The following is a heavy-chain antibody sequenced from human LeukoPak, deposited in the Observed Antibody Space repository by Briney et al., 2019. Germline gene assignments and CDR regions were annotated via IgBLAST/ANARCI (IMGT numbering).Heavy chain of an antibody. J-gene: IGHJ5*02. CDR3: ARHSRVAWFDP. Sequence: GESLKISCRGSGYSFTTYWIGWVRQMPGKGLEWMGIIYPGDSDTRYSPSFQGQVTIPADKSISTAYLQWSSLKASDTAMYYCARHSRVAWFDPWGQGTLVTVSS. CDR1: GYSFTTYW. V-gene: IGHV5-51*01. CDR2: IYPGDSDT.